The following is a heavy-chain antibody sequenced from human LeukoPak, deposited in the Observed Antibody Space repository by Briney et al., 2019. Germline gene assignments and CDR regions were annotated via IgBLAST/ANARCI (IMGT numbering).Heavy chain of an antibody. V-gene: IGHV3-49*04. CDR3: TKEYCNGGSCYFVFDY. D-gene: IGHD2-15*01. Sequence: GGSLRLSCTGSGFTFGDYAMSWVRQAPGKGLEWVGFIRSKPYGGTTEYAASVRGRFTISRDESKSIAYPQMNSLKSEDTAVYYCTKEYCNGGSCYFVFDYWGQGTLVTVSS. CDR1: GFTFGDYA. CDR2: IRSKPYGGTT. J-gene: IGHJ4*02.